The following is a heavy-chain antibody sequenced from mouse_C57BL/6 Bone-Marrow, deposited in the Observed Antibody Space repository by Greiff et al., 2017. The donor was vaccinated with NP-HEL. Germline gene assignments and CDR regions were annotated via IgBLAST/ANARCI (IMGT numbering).Heavy chain of an antibody. J-gene: IGHJ1*03. CDR3: ARIYYYGSSYEEYFDV. D-gene: IGHD1-1*01. CDR1: GFSLSTFGMG. Sequence: QVTLKESGPGILQPSQTLSLTCSFSGFSLSTFGMGVGWIRQPSGKGLEWLAHIWWDDDKYYNPALKSRPTLSKDTSKNQVFLKIANVDTADTATYYCARIYYYGSSYEEYFDVWGTGTTVTVSS. V-gene: IGHV8-8*01. CDR2: IWWDDDK.